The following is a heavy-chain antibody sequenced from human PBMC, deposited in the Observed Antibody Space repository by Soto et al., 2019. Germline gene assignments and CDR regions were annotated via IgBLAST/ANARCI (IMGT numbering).Heavy chain of an antibody. CDR3: ARHKYGHRSLGYYYYYMDV. V-gene: IGHV4-59*08. J-gene: IGHJ6*03. Sequence: SETLSLTCTVSGGSISSYYWSWIRQPPGKGLEWIGYIYYSGSTNYNPSLKSRVTISVDTSKNQFSLRLSSVTAADTAVYYCARHKYGHRSLGYYYYYMDVWGKGTTVTVSS. CDR2: IYYSGST. D-gene: IGHD4-17*01. CDR1: GGSISSYY.